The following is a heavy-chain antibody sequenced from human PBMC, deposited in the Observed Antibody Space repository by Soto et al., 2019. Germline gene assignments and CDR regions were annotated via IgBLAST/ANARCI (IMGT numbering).Heavy chain of an antibody. CDR2: IYYSGST. CDR1: GGSISSEGFY. D-gene: IGHD1-26*01. V-gene: IGHV4-30-4*01. J-gene: IGHJ4*02. CDR3: ARDSGNYYADY. Sequence: TLSLTCTVSGGSISSEGFYWSWIRQPPGKGLEWIGYIYYSGSTFYNPSFKSRVAIALDTSKNQLSLKLTSVTAADTAVYYCARDSGNYYADYWGQGTLVTVSS.